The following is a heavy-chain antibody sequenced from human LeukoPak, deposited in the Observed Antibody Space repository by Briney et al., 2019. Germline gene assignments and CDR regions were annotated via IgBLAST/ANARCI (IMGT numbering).Heavy chain of an antibody. V-gene: IGHV3-9*01. CDR3: AKDKDFDWLSRPASFDY. CDR1: GFTFDDYA. J-gene: IGHJ4*02. D-gene: IGHD3-9*01. CDR2: ISWNSGSI. Sequence: GGSLRLSCAASGFTFDDYAMHWVRQAPGKGLEWVSGISWNSGSIGYADSVKGRFTISRDNAKNSLYLQMNSLRAEDTALYYCAKDKDFDWLSRPASFDYWGQGTLVTVSS.